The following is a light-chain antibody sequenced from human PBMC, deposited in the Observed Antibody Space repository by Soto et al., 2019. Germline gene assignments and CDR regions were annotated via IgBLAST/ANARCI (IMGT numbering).Light chain of an antibody. CDR2: KAS. V-gene: IGKV1-5*03. J-gene: IGKJ2*01. Sequence: VHMTQSPSALSASVGDRVTLACRASESIGPWLAWYQHQPGKAPKLLIYKASTLENGVPSRFNGTGSRTDFTLTISSLQPADFATYYCRQYHTYPHTFGKGTK. CDR3: RQYHTYPHT. CDR1: ESIGPW.